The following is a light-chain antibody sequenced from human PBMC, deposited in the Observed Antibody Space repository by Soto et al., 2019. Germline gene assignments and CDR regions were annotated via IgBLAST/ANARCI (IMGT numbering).Light chain of an antibody. CDR1: SDNIGIYNL. Sequence: QSALTQPDSVSGSLGQSITISCICTSDNIGIYNLVSWYQHKPGKAPKIIIFEGSKRPSGVNNRFSGSRSVNTASLTISGLQAEDETDYYCCSFAGTGTQYVFGTGTKLTVL. CDR3: CSFAGTGTQYV. V-gene: IGLV2-23*01. CDR2: EGS. J-gene: IGLJ1*01.